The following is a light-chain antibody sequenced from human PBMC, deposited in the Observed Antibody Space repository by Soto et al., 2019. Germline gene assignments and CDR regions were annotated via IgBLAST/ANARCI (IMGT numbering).Light chain of an antibody. CDR3: QQYDIWPPWT. CDR1: QSVNSK. CDR2: GAF. J-gene: IGKJ1*01. Sequence: EVVMTQSPATLSVSPGERATLSCRASQSVNSKLAWYQQKPGQPPRLLIYGAFTRATGIPARFSGSGSGTEFTLTISSLQSEDFAVYYCQQYDIWPPWTFGQGTRVDIK. V-gene: IGKV3-15*01.